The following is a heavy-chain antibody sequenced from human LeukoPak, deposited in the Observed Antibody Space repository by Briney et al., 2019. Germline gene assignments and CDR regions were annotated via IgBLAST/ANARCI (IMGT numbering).Heavy chain of an antibody. J-gene: IGHJ4*02. D-gene: IGHD6-13*01. CDR3: ASSSSWLINFDY. CDR2: IGEDGTEK. Sequence: GGSLRLSCAASGFTFSSYWMSWVRQAPGKGLEWVANIGEDGTEKNYVDSVKGRFTISRDNAKNSLYLQMNSLRAEDTAVYYCASSSSWLINFDYWGQGTLVTVSS. CDR1: GFTFSSYW. V-gene: IGHV3-7*01.